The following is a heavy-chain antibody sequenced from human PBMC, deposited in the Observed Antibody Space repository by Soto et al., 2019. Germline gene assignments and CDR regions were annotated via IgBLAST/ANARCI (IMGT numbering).Heavy chain of an antibody. D-gene: IGHD3-10*01. CDR3: VSPHSESSNALDL. CDR1: RITLKSYS. CDR2: ISYDGENQ. J-gene: IGHJ5*02. V-gene: IGHV3-30*03. Sequence: LRLSCVAPRITLKSYSVNWVRQPPGKGQEWVALISYDGENQYFTDSVRGRFTISRDNSKTAVYLEMNNLRLDDTATYYCVSPHSESSNALDLWGQGTLVTVSS.